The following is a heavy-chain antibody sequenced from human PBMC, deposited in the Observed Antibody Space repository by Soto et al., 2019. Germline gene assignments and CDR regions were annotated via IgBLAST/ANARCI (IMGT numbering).Heavy chain of an antibody. Sequence: GGSMRLSCGAAGVTFSTYWMHWISKVPSKCLEWVSGVNSDANHTYDADSVKGRFTIPRDNAKNTLHLEMNSLRAEDTAIYYCVRYGHWITTGCYGTGFAPRGKGTPVPVSS. D-gene: IGHD3-22*01. CDR1: GVTFSTYW. J-gene: IGHJ5*02. CDR2: VNSDANHT. V-gene: IGHV3-74*01. CDR3: VRYGHWITTGCYGTGFAP.